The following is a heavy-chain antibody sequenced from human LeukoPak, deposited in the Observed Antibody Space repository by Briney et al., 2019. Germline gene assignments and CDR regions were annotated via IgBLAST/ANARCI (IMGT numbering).Heavy chain of an antibody. J-gene: IGHJ4*02. CDR1: GFTPSGYA. D-gene: IGHD3-22*01. CDR2: ISGSAGST. V-gene: IGHV3-23*01. CDR3: AKLRDFYDSTGCSRFPY. Sequence: PGGSLRLSCAASGFTPSGYATGWVRQAPGKGLEWVSAISGSAGSTYYADSVKGRFTISRDNSKNSLYLQMNSLRAEDTALYYCAKLRDFYDSTGCSRFPYWGQGTLVTVSS.